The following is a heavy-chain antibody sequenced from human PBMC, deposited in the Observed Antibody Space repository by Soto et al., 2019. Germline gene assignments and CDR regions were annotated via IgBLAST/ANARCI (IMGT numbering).Heavy chain of an antibody. CDR2: ISSGTSYA. Sequence: QVQLVESGGGLVRPGESLRLSCAAAGFTFSDSSMNWIRQAPGKGLVWVSYISSGTSYANYEDSVKGRFTISRDNAKNSLFLHMNSLRAEDTAVYYCARSVVSSTRFDPWGQGTLVTVSS. CDR3: ARSVVSSTRFDP. CDR1: GFTFSDSS. J-gene: IGHJ5*02. D-gene: IGHD6-13*01. V-gene: IGHV3-11*06.